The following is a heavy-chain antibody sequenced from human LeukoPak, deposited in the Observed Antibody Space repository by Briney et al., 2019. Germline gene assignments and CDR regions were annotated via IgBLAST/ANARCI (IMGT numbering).Heavy chain of an antibody. CDR3: ARQKVRGRFDP. J-gene: IGHJ5*02. V-gene: IGHV4-39*01. CDR2: IYYSGST. D-gene: IGHD3-10*01. Sequence: SETLSLTCTVSGGSISSSSYYWGWIRQPPGKGLEWIGSIYYSGSTYYNPSLKSRVTISVDTSKNQFSLKPSSVTAADTAVYYCARQKVRGRFDPWGQGTLVTVSS. CDR1: GGSISSSSYY.